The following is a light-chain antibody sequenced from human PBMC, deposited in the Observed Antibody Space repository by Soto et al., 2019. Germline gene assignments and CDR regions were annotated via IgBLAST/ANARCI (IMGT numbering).Light chain of an antibody. CDR2: EVY. J-gene: IGLJ1*01. CDR3: SSYVGTNSYG. Sequence: QSVLTQPPSASGSPGQSVTISCTGTSSDVGGYNYVSWYQHHPGKAPKLIIYEVYKRPSGVPDRFSGSKSGNTAALTVSGLQAEYEADYYCSSYVGTNSYGFATGTKV. CDR1: SSDVGGYNY. V-gene: IGLV2-8*01.